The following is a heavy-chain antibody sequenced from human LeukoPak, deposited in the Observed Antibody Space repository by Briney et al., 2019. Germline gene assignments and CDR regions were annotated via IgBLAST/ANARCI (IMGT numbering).Heavy chain of an antibody. V-gene: IGHV3-30*02. CDR3: ARSIRGGITMSH. D-gene: IGHD3-22*01. CDR2: IRYDGSNK. CDR1: ALTFSSYG. J-gene: IGHJ4*02. Sequence: GGSLRLTCAASALTFSSYGMNWVRQAPDKGLEWVAFIRYDGSNKYYADSVKGRFTISRDNSKNTLYLQMNSLRAEGTAVYYCARSIRGGITMSHWGQGTLVTVSS.